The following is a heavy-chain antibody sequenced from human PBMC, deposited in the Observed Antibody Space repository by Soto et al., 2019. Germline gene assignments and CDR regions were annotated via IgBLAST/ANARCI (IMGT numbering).Heavy chain of an antibody. D-gene: IGHD6-13*01. Sequence: PGGSLRLSCVASEFTFSSFEMNWVRQAPGKGLEWVSHISESGTTIYYTDSVKGRFTISRDNAKKSLYLQMNSLRVEDTGVYYCVRFGGAAAGPGDYWGQGTRVTVSP. CDR1: EFTFSSFE. CDR3: VRFGGAAAGPGDY. V-gene: IGHV3-48*03. CDR2: ISESGTTI. J-gene: IGHJ4*02.